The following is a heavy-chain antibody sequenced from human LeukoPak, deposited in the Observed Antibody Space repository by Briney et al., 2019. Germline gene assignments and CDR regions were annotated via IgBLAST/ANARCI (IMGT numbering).Heavy chain of an antibody. CDR3: ARGNLWYFDY. Sequence: SETLSLTCTVSGGSISSSSYYWGWIRQPPGKGLEWIGSIYYSGSTYYNPSLKSRVTISVDTSKNQFSLKLSSVTAADTAVYYCARGNLWYFDYWGQGTLVTVSS. D-gene: IGHD2-21*01. CDR1: GGSISSSSYY. J-gene: IGHJ4*02. CDR2: IYYSGST. V-gene: IGHV4-39*07.